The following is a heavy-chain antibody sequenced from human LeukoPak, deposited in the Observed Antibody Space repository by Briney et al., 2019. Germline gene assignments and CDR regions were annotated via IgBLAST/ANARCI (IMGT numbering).Heavy chain of an antibody. D-gene: IGHD4-17*01. CDR2: INPSGDST. J-gene: IGHJ5*02. V-gene: IGHV1-46*01. CDR3: LSPTVTTT. CDR1: GYTFTSYF. Sequence: ASVKVSCKTSGYTFTSYFMHWVRQAPGQGLEWKGIINPSGDSTSYAPKFRDRVTMTRDTSTSTAYMELSSLRSEDTAVYYCLSPTVTTTWGQGTLVTVSS.